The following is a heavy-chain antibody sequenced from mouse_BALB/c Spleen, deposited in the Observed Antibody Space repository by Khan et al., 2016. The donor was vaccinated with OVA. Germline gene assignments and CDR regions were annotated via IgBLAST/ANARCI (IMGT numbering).Heavy chain of an antibody. Sequence: QVQLQQSGAELARPGASVKMSCKASGYTFTSYTMHWVKQRPGQGLEWIGYINPSTDYTNYNQKFKDKATLTADKSSSTAYMQLSSLTSEDSAVXYCTREGPYYVKYGAWFAYWGQGTLVTVSA. V-gene: IGHV1-4*01. CDR1: GYTFTSYT. CDR2: INPSTDYT. J-gene: IGHJ3*01. CDR3: TREGPYYVKYGAWFAY. D-gene: IGHD2-10*01.